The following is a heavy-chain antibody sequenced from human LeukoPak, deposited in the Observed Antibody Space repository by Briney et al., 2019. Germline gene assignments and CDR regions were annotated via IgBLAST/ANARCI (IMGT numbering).Heavy chain of an antibody. Sequence: PSETLSLTCTVSGGSISSSSYYTGWIREPPRKGLECIGGIYYSGSTYYNPSLKSRVTISVDTSKNQFSLKLSFVTAADTAVYYCARIEYSSSCDYWGQGTLVTVSS. CDR3: ARIEYSSSCDY. J-gene: IGHJ4*02. CDR2: IYYSGST. CDR1: GGSISSSSYY. D-gene: IGHD6-6*01. V-gene: IGHV4-39*07.